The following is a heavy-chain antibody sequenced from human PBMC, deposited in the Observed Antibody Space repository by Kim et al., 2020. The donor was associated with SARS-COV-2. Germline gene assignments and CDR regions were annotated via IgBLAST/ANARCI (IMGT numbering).Heavy chain of an antibody. D-gene: IGHD3-10*01. V-gene: IGHV4-59*01. Sequence: RVTISVDTSKNQFSLKLSSVTAADTAVYYCARDRRWFGELYPDYYYGMDVWGQGTTVTVSS. CDR3: ARDRRWFGELYPDYYYGMDV. J-gene: IGHJ6*02.